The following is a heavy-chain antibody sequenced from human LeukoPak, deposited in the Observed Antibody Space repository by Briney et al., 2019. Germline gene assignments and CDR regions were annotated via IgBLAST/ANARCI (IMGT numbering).Heavy chain of an antibody. CDR2: ISVDGRNK. D-gene: IGHD4-17*01. CDR1: GFTFSSYE. J-gene: IGHJ5*02. V-gene: IGHV3-30*04. Sequence: AGGSLRLSCAASGFTFSSYEMHWVRQAPGRGLEWVAVISVDGRNKYNPESVKGRFTVSRDNSKNTLYLQMNSLGVEDTAVYYCARARKRYGDYEDNWFDPWGQGTLVTVSS. CDR3: ARARKRYGDYEDNWFDP.